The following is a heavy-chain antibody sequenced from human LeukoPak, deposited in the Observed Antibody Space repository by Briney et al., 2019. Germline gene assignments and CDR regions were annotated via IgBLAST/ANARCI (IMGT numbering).Heavy chain of an antibody. J-gene: IGHJ3*02. Sequence: ASVKVSCKASGYTFTSYGISWVRQAPGQGLEWTGWISAYNGNTNYAQKLQGRVTMTTDTSTSTAYMELRSLRSDDTAVYYCARGVGVSHCSSTSCYESGVAFDIWGQGTMVTVSS. V-gene: IGHV1-18*01. D-gene: IGHD2-2*01. CDR1: GYTFTSYG. CDR3: ARGVGVSHCSSTSCYESGVAFDI. CDR2: ISAYNGNT.